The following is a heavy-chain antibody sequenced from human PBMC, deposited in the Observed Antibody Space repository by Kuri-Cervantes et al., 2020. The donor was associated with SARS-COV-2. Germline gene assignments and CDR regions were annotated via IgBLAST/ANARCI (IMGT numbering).Heavy chain of an antibody. D-gene: IGHD3-22*01. Sequence: GESLKISCAASGFTFSRYAMHWVRQAPGKGLEWVAVISYDGSNKDYTASGKGRFTISRDNSKNTLYLQMNSLRAEDTAVYYCAKEYYYDSSGSLGYWGQGTLVTVSS. V-gene: IGHV3-30-3*01. J-gene: IGHJ4*02. CDR3: AKEYYYDSSGSLGY. CDR2: ISYDGSNK. CDR1: GFTFSRYA.